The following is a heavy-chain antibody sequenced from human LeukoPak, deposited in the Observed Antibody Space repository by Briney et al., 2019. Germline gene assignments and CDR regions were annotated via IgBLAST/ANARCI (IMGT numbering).Heavy chain of an antibody. V-gene: IGHV3-30*18. CDR3: AKDRRLSIAVAGFDY. CDR2: ISDDGSNK. D-gene: IGHD6-19*01. Sequence: GRSLRLSCAASGFTFSNYGIHWVRQAPGKGLEWVAVISDDGSNKYYAESVKGRFTISRDSSKNTVHLQMTSLRAEDTGLYYCAKDRRLSIAVAGFDYWGQGTLVTVSS. CDR1: GFTFSNYG. J-gene: IGHJ4*02.